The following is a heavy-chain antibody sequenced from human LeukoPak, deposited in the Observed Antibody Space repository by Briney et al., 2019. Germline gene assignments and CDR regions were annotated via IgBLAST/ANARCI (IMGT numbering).Heavy chain of an antibody. CDR3: ARRGGYYYGSGSYYDFDY. CDR1: GYSFTSYW. V-gene: IGHV5-51*01. Sequence: GESLKISCKGSGYSFTSYWIGWVRPMPGKGLEWMGTIYPGDSDTRYSPSFQGQVTISADKSISTAYLQWSSLKASDTAMYYCARRGGYYYGSGSYYDFDYWGQGTLVTVSS. J-gene: IGHJ4*02. CDR2: IYPGDSDT. D-gene: IGHD3-10*01.